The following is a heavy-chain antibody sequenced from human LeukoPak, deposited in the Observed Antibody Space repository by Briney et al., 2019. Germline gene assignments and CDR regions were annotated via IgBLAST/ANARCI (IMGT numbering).Heavy chain of an antibody. D-gene: IGHD1-26*01. V-gene: IGHV3-49*04. CDR3: TRDGRRGSYFRLGY. CDR2: IRSKAYGGTT. CDR1: GFTFGDYA. J-gene: IGHJ4*02. Sequence: GGSLRLSCTASGFTFGDYAMSWVRQAPGKGLEWVGFIRSKAYGGTTEYAASVKGRFTISRDDSKSIAYLQMNSLKTEDTAVYYCTRDGRRGSYFRLGYWGQGTLVTVYS.